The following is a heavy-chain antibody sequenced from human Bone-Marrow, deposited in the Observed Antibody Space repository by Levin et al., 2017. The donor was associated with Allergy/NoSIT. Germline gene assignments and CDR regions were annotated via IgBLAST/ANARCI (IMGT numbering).Heavy chain of an antibody. CDR1: GGSISNDNW. D-gene: IGHD3-9*01. CDR2: IYHSGST. Sequence: GSLRLSCVVSGGSISNDNWWHWIRQSPGKGLEWIGDIYHSGSTNYNPSLKSRVTMSVDNPKNQFSLNLGSVTAADTAVYYCARERATGTHIGFDYWGQGALVTVSS. J-gene: IGHJ4*02. V-gene: IGHV4-4*02. CDR3: ARERATGTHIGFDY.